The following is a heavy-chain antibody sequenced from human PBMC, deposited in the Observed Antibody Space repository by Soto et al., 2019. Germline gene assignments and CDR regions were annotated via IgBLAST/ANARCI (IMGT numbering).Heavy chain of an antibody. V-gene: IGHV4-31*03. Sequence: SETLSLTCTVSGGSISSGAYYWSWIRQHPGKGLEWIGYIFYTGSTYYNPSLKSRVMVSVDTSKNQFSLNLSSVTAADTAVYYCARGSVTTVKTCENWFDPWGQGTLVTVPS. CDR2: IFYTGST. CDR1: GGSISSGAYY. CDR3: ARGSVTTVKTCENWFDP. D-gene: IGHD4-4*01. J-gene: IGHJ5*02.